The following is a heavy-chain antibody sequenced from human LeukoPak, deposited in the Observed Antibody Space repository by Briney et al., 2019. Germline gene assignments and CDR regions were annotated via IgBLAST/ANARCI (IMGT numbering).Heavy chain of an antibody. D-gene: IGHD2-2*01. J-gene: IGHJ5*02. V-gene: IGHV5-51*01. CDR2: IYPDDSGT. Sequence: GESLKISCKGSGYSFASYWIAWVRQMPGKGLGWMGIIYPDDSGTRYSPSFQGQVTISADKSISTAYLQWSGLKASDAAVYYCARLSSTSQPFDPWGQGTLVTVSS. CDR1: GYSFASYW. CDR3: ARLSSTSQPFDP.